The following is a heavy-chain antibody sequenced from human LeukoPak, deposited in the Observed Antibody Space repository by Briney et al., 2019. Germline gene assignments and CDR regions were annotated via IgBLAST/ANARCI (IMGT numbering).Heavy chain of an antibody. CDR1: GGTFSSYA. CDR3: AREFASGSYYNPRAPFDY. Sequence: GASVKVSCKASGGTFSSYAISWVRQAPGQGLEWMGGIIPIFGTANYAQKFQGRVTMTTDTSTSTAYMELRSLRSDDTAVYYCAREFASGSYYNPRAPFDYWGQGTLVTVSS. CDR2: IIPIFGTA. D-gene: IGHD3-10*01. J-gene: IGHJ4*02. V-gene: IGHV1-69*05.